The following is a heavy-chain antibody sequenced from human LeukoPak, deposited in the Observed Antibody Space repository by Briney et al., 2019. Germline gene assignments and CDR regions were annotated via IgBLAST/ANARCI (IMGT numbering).Heavy chain of an antibody. Sequence: GVSLRLSCAASGVTFSSYSMNWVRQAPGKGLEWVSSISSSSSYIYYAGSVKGRFTISRDNAKNSLYLQMNSLRAEDTAVYYCARDPEDYWGQGTLVTVSS. CDR2: ISSSSSYI. V-gene: IGHV3-21*01. J-gene: IGHJ4*02. CDR3: ARDPEDY. CDR1: GVTFSSYS.